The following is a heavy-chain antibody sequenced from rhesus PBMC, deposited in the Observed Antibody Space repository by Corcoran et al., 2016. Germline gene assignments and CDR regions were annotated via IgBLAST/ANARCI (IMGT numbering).Heavy chain of an antibody. CDR3: ARDAYENRVTTGEYFEF. CDR1: GGSINGYYY. D-gene: IGHD4-23*01. Sequence: QVKLQQWGEGLVKPSETLSLTCAVYGGSINGYYYWSWIRPAPGKGLEWIGNIDGNSASTNYNPSLKNRVTISKDTSKNQFSLKLSSVTAADTAVYYCARDAYENRVTTGEYFEFWGQGALVTVSS. V-gene: IGHV4-73*01. CDR2: IDGNSAST. J-gene: IGHJ1*01.